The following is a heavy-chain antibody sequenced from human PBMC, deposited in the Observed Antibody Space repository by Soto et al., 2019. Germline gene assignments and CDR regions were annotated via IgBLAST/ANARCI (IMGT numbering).Heavy chain of an antibody. CDR3: AKDFDFWSGPSYFDY. J-gene: IGHJ4*02. CDR1: GFTFSSYA. Sequence: EVQLLESGGGLVQPGGSLRLSCAASGFTFSSYAMSWVRQAPGKGLEWVSAISGSGGSTYYADSVKGRFTISRDNSKNTLYLQMNSLRAEDTAVYYWAKDFDFWSGPSYFDYWGQGTLVTVSS. V-gene: IGHV3-23*01. D-gene: IGHD3-3*01. CDR2: ISGSGGST.